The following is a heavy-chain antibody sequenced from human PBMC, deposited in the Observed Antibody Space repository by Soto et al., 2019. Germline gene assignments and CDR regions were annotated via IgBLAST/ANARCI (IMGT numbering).Heavy chain of an antibody. CDR2: IKGDGSAK. Sequence: EVHLVESGGGLVQPGGSLRLSCAASGFTFSSQWMSWVRQTPGKGLEWVANIKGDGSAKFYVDSVRGRFTISRDNAKNSLYLQMNSLGVEDTGVYYCAISYASPGGPWGQGTLVTVSS. D-gene: IGHD3-16*01. CDR3: AISYASPGGP. J-gene: IGHJ5*02. CDR1: GFTFSSQW. V-gene: IGHV3-7*01.